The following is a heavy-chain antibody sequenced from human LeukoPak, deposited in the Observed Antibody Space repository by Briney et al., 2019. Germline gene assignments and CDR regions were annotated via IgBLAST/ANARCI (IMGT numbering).Heavy chain of an antibody. D-gene: IGHD3-22*01. V-gene: IGHV3-7*01. CDR2: IKQDGSEK. Sequence: GGSLRPSCAASGFTFSNYWMSWVRQAPGKGLEWVANIKQDGSEKYYVDSVKGRFTISRDNAKNSLYLQMNSLRAEDTAVYYCARDYYDSSGPNPFDYWGQGTLVTVSS. CDR1: GFTFSNYW. CDR3: ARDYYDSSGPNPFDY. J-gene: IGHJ4*02.